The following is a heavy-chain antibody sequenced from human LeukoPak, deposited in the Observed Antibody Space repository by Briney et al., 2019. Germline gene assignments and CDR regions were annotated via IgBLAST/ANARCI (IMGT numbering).Heavy chain of an antibody. D-gene: IGHD3-9*01. CDR2: ISGSGGSS. Sequence: GGSLRLSCAASGFTFSSSAMNWVRQAPGKGLEWVSAISGSGGSSYYADSVKGRFTISRDNSKNTLYLQMNSLRAEDTAVYYCARQYIDILTGYHRGELYWYFDLWGRGTLVTVSS. CDR1: GFTFSSSA. V-gene: IGHV3-23*01. J-gene: IGHJ2*01. CDR3: ARQYIDILTGYHRGELYWYFDL.